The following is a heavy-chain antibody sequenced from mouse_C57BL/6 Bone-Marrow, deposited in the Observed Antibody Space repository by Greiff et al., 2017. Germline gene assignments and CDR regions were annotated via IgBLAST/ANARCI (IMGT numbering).Heavy chain of an antibody. J-gene: IGHJ3*01. Sequence: EVQLQESGGGLVQPKGSWKLSCAASGFTFNTYAMHWVRQAPGKGVEWVARIRRKSNNYETYEADSVKDRFTISRYDSQSMLYLQMNNLKTVDTAMYYCVSPDGYYGGNWFAYWCQVTLVTVSA. D-gene: IGHD2-3*01. CDR1: GFTFNTYA. CDR3: VSPDGYYGGNWFAY. V-gene: IGHV10-3*01. CDR2: IRRKSNNYET.